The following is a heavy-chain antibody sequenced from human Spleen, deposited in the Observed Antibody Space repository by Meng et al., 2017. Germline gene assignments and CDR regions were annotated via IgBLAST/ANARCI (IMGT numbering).Heavy chain of an antibody. Sequence: QVQLLHAGSEVKEPGASVNISCKTSGYTFRTYGVTWVRQAPGQGLEYLGWISAYNGNTNYAQKLQGRVTMTTDASTSTAYMELRSLRSDDTAIYYCAKTYSYGYSDPWGQGTLVTVSS. CDR3: AKTYSYGYSDP. V-gene: IGHV1-18*01. J-gene: IGHJ5*02. D-gene: IGHD5-18*01. CDR1: GYTFRTYG. CDR2: ISAYNGNT.